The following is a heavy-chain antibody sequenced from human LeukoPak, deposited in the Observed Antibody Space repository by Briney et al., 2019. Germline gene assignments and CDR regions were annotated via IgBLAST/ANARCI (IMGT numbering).Heavy chain of an antibody. Sequence: GGSLRLSCEVSGFTFSSHAMTWVRQAPGKGLEWVSGVRGGGDAPYYADSVQGRFTISRDNSKNTLFLQMNSLRAEDTAVYYCAKIDYAGVYFDCWGQGTLVTVSS. CDR1: GFTFSSHA. J-gene: IGHJ4*02. CDR2: VRGGGDAP. D-gene: IGHD4-17*01. V-gene: IGHV3-23*01. CDR3: AKIDYAGVYFDC.